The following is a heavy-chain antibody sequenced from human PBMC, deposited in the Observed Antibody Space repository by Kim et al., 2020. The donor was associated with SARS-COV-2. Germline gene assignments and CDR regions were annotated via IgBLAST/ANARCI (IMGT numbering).Heavy chain of an antibody. J-gene: IGHJ4*02. D-gene: IGHD4-4*01. CDR1: RFIFSKYW. CDR2: IKEDGSEK. Sequence: GGSLRLSCAASRFIFSKYWMSWVRQAPGKGLEWVANIKEDGSEKYYVDSVAGRFSISRDNAENSLFLQINSLRAEDTAVYFCGRDYRVWGQGTLVTVPS. CDR3: GRDYRV. V-gene: IGHV3-7*01.